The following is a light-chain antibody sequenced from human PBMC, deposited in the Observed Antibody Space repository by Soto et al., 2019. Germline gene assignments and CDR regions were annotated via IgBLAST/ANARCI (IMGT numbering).Light chain of an antibody. CDR2: GAS. Sequence: EIVLTQSPGTLSLSPGERATLSCRASQSVSSSYLARYQQKPGQTPRLLIYGASSRATDIPDRFSGSVSGTDFTLTISRLEPEDFAVYYCQQYGSSQYTFGQGTKLEIK. V-gene: IGKV3-20*01. J-gene: IGKJ2*01. CDR3: QQYGSSQYT. CDR1: QSVSSSY.